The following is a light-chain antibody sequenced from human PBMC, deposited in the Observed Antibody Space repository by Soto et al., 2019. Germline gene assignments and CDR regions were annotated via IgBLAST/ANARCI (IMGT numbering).Light chain of an antibody. J-gene: IGKJ5*01. CDR2: KVS. V-gene: IGKV2-30*01. CDR1: QSLAYSDGNTY. Sequence: DVVMTQSPLSLPVTLGQPASISCRSSQSLAYSDGNTYLNWFQQRPGQSPRRLIYKVSNRDSGVPDRFSGSGSGTDFTLKISRVEAEDVAIYYCMQGTHWPPVTFGQGTRLEIK. CDR3: MQGTHWPPVT.